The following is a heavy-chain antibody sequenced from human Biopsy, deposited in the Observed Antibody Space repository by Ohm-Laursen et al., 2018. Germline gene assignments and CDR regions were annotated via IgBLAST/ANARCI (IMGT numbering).Heavy chain of an antibody. Sequence: TLSLTCAVSGGSISSFYWTWIRQPPGKGPEWIGDISDSGSTNYKPSLKSRVIISVDTSKNQFSLNLSSVTAAATAVYYCARRGSGGRSFDHWGQGTLVTVSS. CDR1: GGSISSFY. D-gene: IGHD2-15*01. CDR3: ARRGSGGRSFDH. V-gene: IGHV4-59*08. CDR2: ISDSGST. J-gene: IGHJ4*02.